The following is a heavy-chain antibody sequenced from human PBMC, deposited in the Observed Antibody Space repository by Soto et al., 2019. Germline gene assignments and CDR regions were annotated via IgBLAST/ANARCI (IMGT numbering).Heavy chain of an antibody. V-gene: IGHV1-18*01. Sequence: QVQLVQSGTEVKKPGASVKVSCKASGYTFTSYGISWVRQAPGQGLEWMGWISGYDATTRHAQKLQGRVTMTADTATSTAYMELRSLRSDDTAVDYCARGPTRDAFDIWGQGTVVTVSS. CDR2: ISGYDATT. CDR3: ARGPTRDAFDI. J-gene: IGHJ3*02. CDR1: GYTFTSYG.